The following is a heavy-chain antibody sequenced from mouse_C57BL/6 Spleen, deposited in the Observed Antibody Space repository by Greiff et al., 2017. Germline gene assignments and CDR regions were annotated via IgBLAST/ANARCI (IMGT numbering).Heavy chain of an antibody. Sequence: QVQLQQSGPELVKPGASVKISCKASGYAFSSSWMNWVKQRPGKGLEWIGRIYPGDGDTNYNGKFKGKATLTADKSSSTAYMQLSSLTSEDSAVYFCAIFIYSLPVMDYWGQGTSVTVSS. D-gene: IGHD2-1*01. CDR3: AIFIYSLPVMDY. CDR1: GYAFSSSW. CDR2: IYPGDGDT. J-gene: IGHJ4*01. V-gene: IGHV1-82*01.